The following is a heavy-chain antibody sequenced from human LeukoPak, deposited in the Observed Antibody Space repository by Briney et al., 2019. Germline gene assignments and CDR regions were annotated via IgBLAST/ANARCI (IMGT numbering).Heavy chain of an antibody. J-gene: IGHJ3*02. CDR3: ARDTPGYRIPFFDI. D-gene: IGHD2-21*01. Sequence: GGSLRLSCAASEFTFRSYAMNWVRQAPGKGLEWVSAISGSGPFSTSGTTTYYADSVKGRFTISRDNSRNTLYLQMNSLRAEDTAVYYCARDTPGYRIPFFDIWGQGTMVTVSS. CDR2: ISGSGPFSTSGTTT. V-gene: IGHV3-23*01. CDR1: EFTFRSYA.